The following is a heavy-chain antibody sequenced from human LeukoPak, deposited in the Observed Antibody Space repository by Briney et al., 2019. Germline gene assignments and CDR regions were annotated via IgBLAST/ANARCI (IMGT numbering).Heavy chain of an antibody. J-gene: IGHJ4*02. CDR1: GFTVSTNH. CDR3: ARDSGSFPLY. V-gene: IGHV3-66*01. D-gene: IGHD1-26*01. CDR2: IYSGGST. Sequence: GGSLRLSCAASGFTVSTNHMTWVRQAPGKGLECFSVIYSGGSTYYADSVKGRFTISRDNSKNTLYLQMNSLRAEDTAIYYCARDSGSFPLYWGQGTLVTVSS.